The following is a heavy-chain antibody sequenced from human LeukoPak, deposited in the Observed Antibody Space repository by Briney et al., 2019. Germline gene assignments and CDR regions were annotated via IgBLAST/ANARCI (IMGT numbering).Heavy chain of an antibody. CDR1: GGSISSGDYY. CDR2: MYYSGST. V-gene: IGHV4-30-4*01. Sequence: SETLSLTCTVSGGSISSGDYYWSWIRQPPGKGLEWIAYMYYSGSTYYNPSLKSRVTMSADTPKNQLSLKLSSVTAADTAVYYCARPYYYDSRIDPWGQGILVTVSS. D-gene: IGHD3-22*01. J-gene: IGHJ5*02. CDR3: ARPYYYDSRIDP.